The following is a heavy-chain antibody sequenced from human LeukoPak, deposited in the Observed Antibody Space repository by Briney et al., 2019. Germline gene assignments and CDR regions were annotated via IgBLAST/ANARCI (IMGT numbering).Heavy chain of an antibody. D-gene: IGHD3-22*01. Sequence: GGSLRLSCAASGFTFSHYGMTWVRQAPGKGLEWVSAISGSGGSTYYAGSVRGRFTISRDNAKNSLYLQMNSLRAEDTAVYYCARDKARQDSSGYYDYWGQGTLVTVSS. CDR1: GFTFSHYG. CDR2: ISGSGGST. V-gene: IGHV3-23*01. J-gene: IGHJ4*02. CDR3: ARDKARQDSSGYYDY.